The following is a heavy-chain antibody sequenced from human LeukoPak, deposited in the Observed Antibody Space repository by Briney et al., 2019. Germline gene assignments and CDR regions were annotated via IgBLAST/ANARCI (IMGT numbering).Heavy chain of an antibody. Sequence: SGTLSLTCTVSGCSLSSNNYHWGGIPQPTGKGVVWIGNIYYSGSTYYNPSHKSRVTISVDTAKNLFSLKLSSVTAADTAVYYCARVYGYYDILTGYLPEYFQHWGEGTLVTVSS. CDR1: GCSLSSNNYH. D-gene: IGHD3-9*01. CDR2: IYYSGST. V-gene: IGHV4-39*01. CDR3: ARVYGYYDILTGYLPEYFQH. J-gene: IGHJ1*01.